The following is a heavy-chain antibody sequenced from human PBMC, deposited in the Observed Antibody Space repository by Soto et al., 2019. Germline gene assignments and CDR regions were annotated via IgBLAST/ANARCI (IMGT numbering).Heavy chain of an antibody. J-gene: IGHJ6*02. CDR3: AKDRYCSGGSCYSDYYYGMDV. CDR2: ISGDGGST. Sequence: GGSLRLSCAASGFTFDDYAMHWVRQAPGKGLEWVSLISGDGGSTYYADSVKGRFTISRDNSKNSLYLQMNSLRTEDTALYYCAKDRYCSGGSCYSDYYYGMDVWGQGTTVTVSS. D-gene: IGHD2-15*01. CDR1: GFTFDDYA. V-gene: IGHV3-43*02.